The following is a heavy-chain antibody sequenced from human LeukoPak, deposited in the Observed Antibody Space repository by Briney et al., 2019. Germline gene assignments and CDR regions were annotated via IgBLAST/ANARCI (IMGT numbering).Heavy chain of an antibody. Sequence: PSETLSLTCNVSGDSMSSDYWSWLRQPPGKGLEWIGHIYFSGSTIYNPSLNSRVTISVDLSRNQFSLKVRSVTAADTAVYYCARRPLKGVFFFDPWGQGTLVIVSS. CDR1: GDSMSSDY. D-gene: IGHD3-9*01. CDR3: ARRPLKGVFFFDP. J-gene: IGHJ5*02. V-gene: IGHV4-59*08. CDR2: IYFSGST.